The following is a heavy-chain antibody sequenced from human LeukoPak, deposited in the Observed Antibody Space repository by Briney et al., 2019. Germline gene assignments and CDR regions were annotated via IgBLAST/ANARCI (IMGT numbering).Heavy chain of an antibody. J-gene: IGHJ6*03. Sequence: GGSLRLSCAASGFTFSSYGMHWVRQAPGKGLEWVAFIRYDGSNKYYADSVKGRFTISRDNSKNTLYLQMNSLRAEDTAVYYCARVRDTSGYYYSPYYYYYMDVWGKGTTVTIPS. V-gene: IGHV3-30*02. CDR2: IRYDGSNK. CDR3: ARVRDTSGYYYSPYYYYYMDV. D-gene: IGHD3-22*01. CDR1: GFTFSSYG.